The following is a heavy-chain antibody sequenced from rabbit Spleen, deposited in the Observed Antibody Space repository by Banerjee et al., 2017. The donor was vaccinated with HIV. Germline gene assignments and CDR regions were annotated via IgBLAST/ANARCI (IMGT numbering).Heavy chain of an antibody. V-gene: IGHV1S40*01. CDR3: ARSAGSSGWAFGL. D-gene: IGHD4-1*01. Sequence: QSLEESGGDLVKPGASLTLTCTASGFSFSNKAVMCWVRQAPGKGLECIACIYGGIITNTYYATWAKGRFTISKTSSTTVTLQMTSLTVADTATYFCARSAGSSGWAFGLWGQGTLVTVS. CDR1: GFSFSNKAV. CDR2: IYGGIITNT. J-gene: IGHJ3*01.